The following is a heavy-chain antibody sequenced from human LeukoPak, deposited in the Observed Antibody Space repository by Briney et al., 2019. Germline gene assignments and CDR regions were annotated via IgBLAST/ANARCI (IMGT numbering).Heavy chain of an antibody. CDR3: TRGAGWLIDY. J-gene: IGHJ4*02. V-gene: IGHV4-59*01. CDR1: DDSISDXY. Sequence: LTXTVSDDSISDXYRGWIRQPPGKGLEWIGYFHNSGTSTYNPSLKSRVTISADTSKNQFSLKLNSLTTADTAVYYCTRGAGWLIDYWGQGILVTVSS. CDR2: FHNSGTS. D-gene: IGHD3-16*01.